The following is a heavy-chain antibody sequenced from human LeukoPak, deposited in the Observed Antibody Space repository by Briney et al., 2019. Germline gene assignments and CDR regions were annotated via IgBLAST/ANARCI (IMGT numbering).Heavy chain of an antibody. D-gene: IGHD3-3*01. V-gene: IGHV4-34*01. CDR2: INHSGST. J-gene: IGHJ4*02. CDR3: ARRGSGYYLGY. Sequence: SETLSLTCAVYGGSFSGYYWSWICQPPGKGLEWIGEINHSGSTNYNPSLKSRVTISVDTSKNQFSLKLSSVTAADTAVYYCARRGSGYYLGYWGQGTLVTVSS. CDR1: GGSFSGYY.